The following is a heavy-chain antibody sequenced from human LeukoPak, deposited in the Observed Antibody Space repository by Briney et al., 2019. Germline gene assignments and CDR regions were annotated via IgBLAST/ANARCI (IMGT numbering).Heavy chain of an antibody. J-gene: IGHJ6*03. CDR1: GFTFSKNA. V-gene: IGHV3-30*04. Sequence: GGSLRLSCAASGFTFSKNAIHWVRQAPGKGLEWVAVTSYDGSNKKYADSVKGRFTISRDNSKNTLYLQMNSLRAEDTAVYYCARTILEYSISSGYMDVWGKGTRSPSP. CDR2: TSYDGSNK. D-gene: IGHD6-6*01. CDR3: ARTILEYSISSGYMDV.